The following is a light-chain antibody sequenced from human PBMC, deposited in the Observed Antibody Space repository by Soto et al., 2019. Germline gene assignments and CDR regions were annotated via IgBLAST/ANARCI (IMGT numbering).Light chain of an antibody. CDR1: ESISSW. J-gene: IGKJ4*01. CDR2: KAS. CDR3: QQYNSYSLT. V-gene: IGKV1-5*03. Sequence: DIQMTQSPSTLSASVGDRVTITCRASESISSWLAWYQQKPGKAPKLLIYKASSLESGVPSRFSGSGSGTEFTLTISSLQPDDFATYFCQQYNSYSLTFGGGTKVEIK.